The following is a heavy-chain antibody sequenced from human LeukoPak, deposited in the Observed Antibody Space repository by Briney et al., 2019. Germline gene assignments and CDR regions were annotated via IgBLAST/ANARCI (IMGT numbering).Heavy chain of an antibody. CDR2: IHTSGST. D-gene: IGHD2-2*01. CDR3: AAGKPAAKSLDY. Sequence: SETLSLTCTVSGGSISSYYWSWIRQPPGKGLEWIGYIHTSGSTNYNPSLKSRVTISVDTSKNQFSLKLSSVTAADTAVYYCAAGKPAAKSLDYWGQGTLVTVSS. V-gene: IGHV4-4*09. CDR1: GGSISSYY. J-gene: IGHJ4*02.